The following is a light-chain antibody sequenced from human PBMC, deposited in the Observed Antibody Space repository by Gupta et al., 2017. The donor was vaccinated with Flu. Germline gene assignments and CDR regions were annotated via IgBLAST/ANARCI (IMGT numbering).Light chain of an antibody. CDR3: AAWEDSLSGPLV. J-gene: IGLJ3*02. CDR1: SSNIGSNY. CDR2: RNN. V-gene: IGLV1-47*01. Sequence: QSVLPQPPQASGTPGQRVTGACSGSSSNIGSNYVYWYQQLPGTAPQLLIYRNNQRPSGVPDRFSGSKSGTSASLAISGLRSEDEADYYCAAWEDSLSGPLVFGGGTKLTVL.